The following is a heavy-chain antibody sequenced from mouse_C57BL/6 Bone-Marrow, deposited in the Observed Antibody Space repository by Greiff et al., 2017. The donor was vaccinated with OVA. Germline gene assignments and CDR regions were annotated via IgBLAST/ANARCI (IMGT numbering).Heavy chain of an antibody. D-gene: IGHD1-3*01. CDR3: AREKSQYYFDY. CDR1: GYSITSGYY. V-gene: IGHV3-6*01. J-gene: IGHJ2*01. Sequence: EVKVEESGPGLVKPSQSLSLTCSVTGYSITSGYYWNWIRQFPGNKLEWMGYISYDGSNNYNPSLKNRISITRDTSKNQFFLKLNSVTTEDTATYYCAREKSQYYFDYWGQGTTLTVSS. CDR2: ISYDGSN.